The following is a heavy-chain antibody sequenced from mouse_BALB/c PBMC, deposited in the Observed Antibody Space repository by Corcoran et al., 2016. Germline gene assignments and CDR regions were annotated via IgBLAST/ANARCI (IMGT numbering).Heavy chain of an antibody. CDR2: INPNNGGT. Sequence: EVQLQQFGAELVKPGASVKISCKASGYTFTDYNMDWVKQSHGKSLEWIGDINPNNGGTSYNQKFKGKATLTVDKSSSTAYMQLNSLTSEDSAVYYCARDWDWYFDVWGAGTTVTVSS. CDR3: ARDWDWYFDV. V-gene: IGHV1-18*01. CDR1: GYTFTDYN. J-gene: IGHJ1*01. D-gene: IGHD4-1*01.